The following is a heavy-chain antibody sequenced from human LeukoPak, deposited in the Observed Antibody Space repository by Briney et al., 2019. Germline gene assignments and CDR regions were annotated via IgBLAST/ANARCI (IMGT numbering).Heavy chain of an antibody. CDR2: ISPFNGNT. Sequence: ASVKVSCKASGYTFTSHGFSWVRQAPGQGLEWMGWISPFNGNTNYAEKFRARVTMTTDTSTSTAYMELGSLRSDDTAVYYCARDGPYYCGSGSYLFDYWGQGSLVTVSS. V-gene: IGHV1-18*01. J-gene: IGHJ4*02. D-gene: IGHD3-10*01. CDR3: ARDGPYYCGSGSYLFDY. CDR1: GYTFTSHG.